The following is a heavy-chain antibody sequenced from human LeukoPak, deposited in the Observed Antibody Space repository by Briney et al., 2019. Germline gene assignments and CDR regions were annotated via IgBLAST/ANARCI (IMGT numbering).Heavy chain of an antibody. CDR1: GFTFSSYG. CDR2: ISYDGSNK. V-gene: IGHV3-30*18. CDR3: AQGGYYDSSGLRSLYFQH. J-gene: IGHJ1*01. Sequence: GGSLRLSCAASGFTFSSYGMHWVRQAPGKGLEWVAVISYDGSNKYYAGSVKGRFTISRDNSKNTLYLQMNSLRAEDTAVYYCAQGGYYDSSGLRSLYFQHWGQGTLVTVSS. D-gene: IGHD3-22*01.